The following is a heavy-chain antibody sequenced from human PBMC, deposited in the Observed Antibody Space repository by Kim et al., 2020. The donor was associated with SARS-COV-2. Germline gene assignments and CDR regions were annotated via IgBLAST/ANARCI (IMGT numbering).Heavy chain of an antibody. J-gene: IGHJ6*02. CDR2: INPNSGGT. V-gene: IGHV1-2*06. D-gene: IGHD2-2*01. CDR1: GYTFTGYY. Sequence: ASVKVYCKASGYTFTGYYMHWVRQAPGQGLEWMGRINPNSGGTNYAQKFQGRVTMTRDTSISTAYMELSRLRSDDTAVYYCAREGVAFSPHIVVVYYYGIDVWGQGTTVTVSS. CDR3: AREGVAFSPHIVVVYYYGIDV.